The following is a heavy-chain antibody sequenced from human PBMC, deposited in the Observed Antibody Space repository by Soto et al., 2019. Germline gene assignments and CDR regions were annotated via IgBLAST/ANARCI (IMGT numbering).Heavy chain of an antibody. CDR2: INRDGSEK. D-gene: IGHD5-18*01. CDR3: ARVDATIVHYGMDV. J-gene: IGHJ6*02. V-gene: IGHV3-7*04. CDR1: GFTLSNYW. Sequence: EVQLVESGGGLVQPGGSLRLYCAASGFTLSNYWMSWVRQAPGKGLEWVGNINRDGSEKYYVDSVRGRFAFSRDNANNSLYLQMNSLRAEDTAVYYCARVDATIVHYGMDVWGQGTTVTVSS.